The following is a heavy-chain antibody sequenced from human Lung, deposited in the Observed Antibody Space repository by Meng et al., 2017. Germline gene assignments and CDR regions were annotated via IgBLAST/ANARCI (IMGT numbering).Heavy chain of an antibody. V-gene: IGHV3-74*03. CDR1: GFTFSSYW. CDR2: IRGDGGSI. CDR3: ARESGYFEY. Sequence: EVQLVVSGGGLVQPGGSLRLSCAASGFTFSSYWMHWVRQAPGKGLVWVSRIRGDGGSIVYADSVKGRFTISRDNAKNTLFLQMNSLRAEDTAVYYCARESGYFEYWGQGILVTVSS. J-gene: IGHJ4*02.